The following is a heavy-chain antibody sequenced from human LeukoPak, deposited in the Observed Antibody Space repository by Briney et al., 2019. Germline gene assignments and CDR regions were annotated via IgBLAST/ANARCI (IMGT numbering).Heavy chain of an antibody. Sequence: GSLRLSCAASGFTFSNYLMPWVRPTPGKGLVWISRISIDGSFTNYADSVKSRFTISKDNAKNTVYLQMNSLRAEDTAVYYCVSFYETYWGRGTLVTVSS. V-gene: IGHV3-74*01. CDR3: VSFYETY. D-gene: IGHD2/OR15-2a*01. J-gene: IGHJ4*02. CDR2: ISIDGSFT. CDR1: GFTFSNYL.